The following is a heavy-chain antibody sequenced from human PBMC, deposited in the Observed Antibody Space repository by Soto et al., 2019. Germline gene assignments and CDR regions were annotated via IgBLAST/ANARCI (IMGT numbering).Heavy chain of an antibody. CDR1: GGSISSGDYY. CDR2: IYYSGST. J-gene: IGHJ5*02. Sequence: QVQLQESGPGLVKPSQTLSLTCTVSGGSISSGDYYWSWIRQTPGKGLEWIGNIYYSGSTYYNPSLKSRVTISVDTSKNQFSLKLSSVTAADTPVYYCAREGYGDLNWFDPWGQGTLVTVSS. D-gene: IGHD4-17*01. CDR3: AREGYGDLNWFDP. V-gene: IGHV4-30-4*01.